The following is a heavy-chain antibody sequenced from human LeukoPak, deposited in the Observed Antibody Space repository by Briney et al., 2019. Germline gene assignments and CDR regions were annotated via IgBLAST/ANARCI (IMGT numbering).Heavy chain of an antibody. D-gene: IGHD6-19*01. Sequence: SETLSLTCTVSGGSISSYYWSWIRQPPGKGLEWIGYIYYSGSTNYNPSLKSRVTISVDTSKNQFSLKLSSVTAADTAVYYCARDRRYSSGWYAYDAFDIWGQGTMVTVSS. J-gene: IGHJ3*02. CDR1: GGSISSYY. CDR2: IYYSGST. CDR3: ARDRRYSSGWYAYDAFDI. V-gene: IGHV4-59*01.